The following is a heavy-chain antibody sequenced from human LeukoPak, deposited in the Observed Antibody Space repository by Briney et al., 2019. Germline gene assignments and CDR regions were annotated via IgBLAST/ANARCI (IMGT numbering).Heavy chain of an antibody. Sequence: TPSQTLSLTCTVSGGSISSGGYYWSWIRQHPGKGLEWIGYIYYSGSTYYNPSLKSRVTISVDTSKNQFSLKLSSVTAADTAVYYCARVRYSSSWYREGGSFDYWGQGTLVTVSS. D-gene: IGHD6-13*01. J-gene: IGHJ4*02. CDR2: IYYSGST. CDR3: ARVRYSSSWYREGGSFDY. CDR1: GGSISSGGYY. V-gene: IGHV4-31*03.